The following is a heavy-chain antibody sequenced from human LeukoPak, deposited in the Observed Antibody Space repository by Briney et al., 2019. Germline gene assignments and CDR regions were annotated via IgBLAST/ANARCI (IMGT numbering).Heavy chain of an antibody. Sequence: GGSLRPSCAASGFTFSSYSMNWVRQAPGKGLEWVSSISSSSSYIYYADSVKGRFTISRDNAKNSLYLQMNSLRAEDTAVYYCARAQYSSSWYDAFDIWGQGTMVTVSS. J-gene: IGHJ3*02. V-gene: IGHV3-21*01. CDR3: ARAQYSSSWYDAFDI. CDR1: GFTFSSYS. CDR2: ISSSSSYI. D-gene: IGHD6-13*01.